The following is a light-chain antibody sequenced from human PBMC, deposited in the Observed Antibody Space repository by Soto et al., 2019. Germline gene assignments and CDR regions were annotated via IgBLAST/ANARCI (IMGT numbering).Light chain of an antibody. Sequence: EIVLTQSPATLSVSPGERATLSCRASQSVTSNLAWYQQKPGQATRFLMYGASIRSTGIPERFSGSGSGTEFTLTISSLQSEDFAVYYCQQYNDWPRTLGQGTKVEVK. CDR1: QSVTSN. V-gene: IGKV3-15*01. CDR3: QQYNDWPRT. CDR2: GAS. J-gene: IGKJ1*01.